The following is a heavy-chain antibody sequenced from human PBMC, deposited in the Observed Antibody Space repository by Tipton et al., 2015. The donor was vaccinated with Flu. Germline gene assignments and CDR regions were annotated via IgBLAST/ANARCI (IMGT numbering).Heavy chain of an antibody. V-gene: IGHV3-33*08. CDR1: GFTFSSYG. J-gene: IGHJ4*02. D-gene: IGHD6-19*01. Sequence: SLRLSCAASGFTFSSYGMHWVRQAPGKGLEWVAVIWYDGSNKYYADSVKGRFTISRDNSKNTLYLQMNSLRAEDTAVYYCARDLRSSGWLLPAYWGQGTLVTVSS. CDR3: ARDLRSSGWLLPAY. CDR2: IWYDGSNK.